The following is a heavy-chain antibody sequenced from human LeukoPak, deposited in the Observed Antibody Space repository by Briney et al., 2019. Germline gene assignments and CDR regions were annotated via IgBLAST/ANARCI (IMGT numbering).Heavy chain of an antibody. CDR3: ARVRGSSYFDY. D-gene: IGHD6-6*01. V-gene: IGHV3-7*01. CDR2: IKQDGSEK. Sequence: GGSLRLSCAASGFTFDDYAMHWVRQAPGKGLEWVANIKQDGSEKYYVDSVKGRFTISRDNAKNSLYLQMNSLRAEDTAVYYCARVRGSSYFDYWGQGTLVTVSS. J-gene: IGHJ4*02. CDR1: GFTFDDYA.